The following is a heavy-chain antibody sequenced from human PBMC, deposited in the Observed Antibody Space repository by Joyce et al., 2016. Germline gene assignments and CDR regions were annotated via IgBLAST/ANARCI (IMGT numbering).Heavy chain of an antibody. CDR1: GGTFNYYA. CDR3: ARSLSYSSRRSLRFYYFDF. D-gene: IGHD2-2*01. V-gene: IGHV1-69*01. J-gene: IGHJ4*02. CDR2: ISPVYESP. Sequence: QVQLVQSGAEVKKSGSSVKISCTASGGTFNYYAINWVRQAPGQGPEWLGGISPVYESPDYAQKFQGRVTITADESTSTSYMELTSLTSEDTAVYYCARSLSYSSRRSLRFYYFDFWGQGTRVTVSS.